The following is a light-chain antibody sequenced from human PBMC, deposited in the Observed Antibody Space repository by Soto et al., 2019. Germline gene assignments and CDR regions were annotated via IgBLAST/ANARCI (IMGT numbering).Light chain of an antibody. V-gene: IGKV3-20*01. Sequence: DIVLTQSPGTLSLSPGERATLSCRASQNISTRYLAWYQQKPRQAPRLLIYASSARASGIPDRFTGGGSGTYFTLTISILGPENFAVSSCQQYASSWYTFGQGTKLEIK. CDR2: ASS. CDR3: QQYASSWYT. CDR1: QNISTRY. J-gene: IGKJ2*01.